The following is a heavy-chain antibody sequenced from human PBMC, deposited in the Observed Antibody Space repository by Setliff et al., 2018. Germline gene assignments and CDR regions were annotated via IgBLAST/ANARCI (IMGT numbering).Heavy chain of an antibody. CDR2: ISPYNEKT. J-gene: IGHJ5*02. CDR3: VRDRHSFVVPPEEAWFDP. Sequence: GASVKVSCKTSGYNFITFGISWVRQAPGQGLEWMGWISPYNEKTNYAEKFQGRVTMTTDTSTTTVYMEVASLRSDDTAVYYCVRDRHSFVVPPEEAWFDPWGQGTLVTVSS. V-gene: IGHV1-18*01. CDR1: GYNFITFG. D-gene: IGHD2-2*01.